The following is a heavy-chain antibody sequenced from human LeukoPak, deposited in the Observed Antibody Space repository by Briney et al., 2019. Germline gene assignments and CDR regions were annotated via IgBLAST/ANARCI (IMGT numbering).Heavy chain of an antibody. D-gene: IGHD3-9*01. CDR1: GFTFSNYA. V-gene: IGHV3-30*04. Sequence: GRSLRLSCAASGFTFSNYAMHWVRLAPGKGLEWVALISYDGSNQYYPDSVRGRLTISRDTSKNTLYLQMNSLRAEDTAMYYCARDAGSHFDSFPDYWGQGTLVTVSS. J-gene: IGHJ4*02. CDR2: ISYDGSNQ. CDR3: ARDAGSHFDSFPDY.